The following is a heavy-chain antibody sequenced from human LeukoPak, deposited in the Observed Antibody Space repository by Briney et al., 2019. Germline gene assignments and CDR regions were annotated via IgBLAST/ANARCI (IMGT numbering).Heavy chain of an antibody. D-gene: IGHD6-13*01. CDR1: GGSISSYS. V-gene: IGHV4-4*07. CDR2: IFSTGST. J-gene: IGHJ4*02. CDR3: ARGFRAAAGAGFDY. Sequence: SETLSLTCTVSGGSISSYSWSWMRQPAGKGLEWIGRIFSTGSTNYNPSLRSRVTMSVDTSENQFSLRLSSLTAADTAVYYCARGFRAAAGAGFDYWGQGTLVTVSP.